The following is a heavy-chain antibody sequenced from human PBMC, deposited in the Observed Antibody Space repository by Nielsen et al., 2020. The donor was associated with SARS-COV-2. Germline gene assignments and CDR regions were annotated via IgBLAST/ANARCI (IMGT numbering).Heavy chain of an antibody. D-gene: IGHD5-18*01. CDR1: GFTFSSYA. CDR2: ISGSGGST. Sequence: GESLKISCAASGFTFSSYAMSWVRQAPGKGLEWVSAISGSGGSTYYADSVKDRFTISRDNSKNTLYLQMNSLRAEDTAVYYCAKDRSRGYSYGYWYYYYGMDVWGQGTTVTVSS. CDR3: AKDRSRGYSYGYWYYYYGMDV. J-gene: IGHJ6*02. V-gene: IGHV3-23*01.